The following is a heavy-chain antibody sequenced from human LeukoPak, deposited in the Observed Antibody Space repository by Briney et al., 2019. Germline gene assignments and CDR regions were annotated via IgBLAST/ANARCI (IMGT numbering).Heavy chain of an antibody. Sequence: SVKVSCKASGGTFSSYAISWVRQAPGQGLEWMGRIIPILGIANYAQKFQGRVTITADKSTSTAYMELSSLRSEDTAVYYCARDLVFGYSSGWSFEYWGQGTLVTVSS. CDR1: GGTFSSYA. CDR2: IIPILGIA. V-gene: IGHV1-69*04. CDR3: ARDLVFGYSSGWSFEY. D-gene: IGHD6-19*01. J-gene: IGHJ4*02.